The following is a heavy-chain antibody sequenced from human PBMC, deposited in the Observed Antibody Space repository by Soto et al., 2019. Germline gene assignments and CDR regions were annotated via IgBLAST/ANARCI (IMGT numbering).Heavy chain of an antibody. CDR3: AKSLKNYDFWSGYGYGMDV. D-gene: IGHD3-3*01. J-gene: IGHJ6*02. Sequence: PGVSLRLSCAASGFTFSSYAMSWVRQAPGKGLEWVSAISGSGGSTYYADSVKGRFTISRDNSKNTLYLQMNSLRAEDTAVYYCAKSLKNYDFWSGYGYGMDVWGQGTTVTVSS. CDR2: ISGSGGST. CDR1: GFTFSSYA. V-gene: IGHV3-23*01.